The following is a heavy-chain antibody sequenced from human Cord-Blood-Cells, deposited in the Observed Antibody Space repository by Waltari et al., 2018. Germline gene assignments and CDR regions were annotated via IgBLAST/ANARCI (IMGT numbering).Heavy chain of an antibody. J-gene: IGHJ3*02. CDR1: GGSFSGYY. D-gene: IGHD1-26*01. Sequence: QVQLQQWGAGLLKPSETLSLTCAVYGGSFSGYYWSWIRQPPGKGLEWIGEINHSGSTNYHPSLKSRVTISVDTSKNQFSLKLSSVTAADTAVYYCARDIVGANDAFDIWGQGTMVTVSS. V-gene: IGHV4-34*01. CDR3: ARDIVGANDAFDI. CDR2: INHSGST.